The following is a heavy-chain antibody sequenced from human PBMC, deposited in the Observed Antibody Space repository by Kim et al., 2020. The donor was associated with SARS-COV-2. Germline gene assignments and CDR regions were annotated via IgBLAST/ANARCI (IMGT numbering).Heavy chain of an antibody. CDR2: ISSSSSYI. CDR3: ATITMVRGAMGDWFDP. J-gene: IGHJ5*02. V-gene: IGHV3-21*01. CDR1: GFTFSSYS. D-gene: IGHD3-10*01. Sequence: GGSLRLSCAASGFTFSSYSMNWVRQAPGKGPEWVSSISSSSSYIYYADSVKGRFTISRDNAKNSLYLQMNSLRAEDTAVYYCATITMVRGAMGDWFDPWGQGTLVTVSS.